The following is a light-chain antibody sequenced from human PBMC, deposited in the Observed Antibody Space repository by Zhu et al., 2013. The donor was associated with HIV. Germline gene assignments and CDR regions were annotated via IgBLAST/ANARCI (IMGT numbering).Light chain of an antibody. V-gene: IGKV1-5*03. CDR1: QSISSW. CDR2: KAS. J-gene: IGKJ2*04. Sequence: DIQMTQSPSTLSASVGDRVTITCRASQSISSWLAWYQQKPGKAPKVLIYKASSLESGVPPRFSGSGFGTEFTLTISSLQPEDFATYYCQQYNGDSRSFGQGTKLDIK. CDR3: QQYNGDSRS.